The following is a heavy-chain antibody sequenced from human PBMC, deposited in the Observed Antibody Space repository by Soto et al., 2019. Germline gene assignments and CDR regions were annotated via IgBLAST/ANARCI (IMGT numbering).Heavy chain of an antibody. J-gene: IGHJ4*02. D-gene: IGHD3-10*01. CDR3: ASGGAKAYYCGREAWGYFDY. CDR1: GFTFSSYA. CDR2: ISDDGRNK. V-gene: IGHV3-30-3*01. Sequence: QVQLVESGGGVVQPGRSLRLSCAASGFTFSSYAMHWVRQAPGKGLVWVAVISDDGRNKYYADSVKGRFTISRDNSKNPLYLQMNSLRADDTAVYYCASGGAKAYYCGREAWGYFDYWGQGTLVTVSS.